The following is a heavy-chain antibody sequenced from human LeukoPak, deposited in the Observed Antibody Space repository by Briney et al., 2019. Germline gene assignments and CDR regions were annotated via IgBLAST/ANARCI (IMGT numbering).Heavy chain of an antibody. D-gene: IGHD4-23*01. CDR1: GYTFTGYY. CDR2: INPNSGGT. J-gene: IGHJ4*02. Sequence: ASVKVSCKASGYTFTGYYMHWVRQAPGQGLEWMGWINPNSGGTYYAQKFQGRVTMTSDTSISSAYMELSRLRSDDRAVYYCARDLYGGTSATFDYWGQGTLVTVSS. CDR3: ARDLYGGTSATFDY. V-gene: IGHV1-2*02.